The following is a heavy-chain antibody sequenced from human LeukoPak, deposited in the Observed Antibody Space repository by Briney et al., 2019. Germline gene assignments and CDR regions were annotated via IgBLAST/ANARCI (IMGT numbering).Heavy chain of an antibody. V-gene: IGHV1-24*01. CDR2: FDPEDGET. CDR1: GYTLTELP. Sequence: ASVKVSCKVSGYTLTELPMHWVRQAPGKGLEWMGGFDPEDGETIYAQKFQGRVTMTEDTSTDTAYMELSSLRSEDTAVYYCATYLGVVKYYFDYWGQGTLVTVSS. CDR3: ATYLGVVKYYFDY. D-gene: IGHD3-3*01. J-gene: IGHJ4*02.